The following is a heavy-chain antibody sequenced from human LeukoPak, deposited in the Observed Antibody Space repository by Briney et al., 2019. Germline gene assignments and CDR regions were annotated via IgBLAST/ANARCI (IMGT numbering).Heavy chain of an antibody. CDR2: IHPGNSET. CDR3: ARRLSSIATSAANDY. Sequence: GESLKISCKGSGYSFTSYWIAWVRQMPGKGLEWMGIIHPGNSETTYNPSFRGHVTMSADKSVTTAYLQWSSLEASDTAMYYCARRLSSIATSAANDYWGQGTLVTVSS. V-gene: IGHV5-51*01. D-gene: IGHD2-15*01. J-gene: IGHJ4*02. CDR1: GYSFTSYW.